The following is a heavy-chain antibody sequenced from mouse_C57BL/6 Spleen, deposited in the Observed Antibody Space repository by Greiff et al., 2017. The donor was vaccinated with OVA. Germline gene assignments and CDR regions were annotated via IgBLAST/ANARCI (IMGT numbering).Heavy chain of an antibody. CDR2: IDPENGDT. CDR3: TSDDHREYYAMDY. Sequence: EVQLQQSGAELVRPGASVKLSCTASGFNIKDDYMHWVKQRPEQGLEWIGRIDPENGDTEYASKFQGKATITADTSSNTAYLQRSSLTSEDTAVYYCTSDDHREYYAMDYWGQGTSVTVSS. CDR1: GFNIKDDY. J-gene: IGHJ4*01. D-gene: IGHD2-12*01. V-gene: IGHV14-4*01.